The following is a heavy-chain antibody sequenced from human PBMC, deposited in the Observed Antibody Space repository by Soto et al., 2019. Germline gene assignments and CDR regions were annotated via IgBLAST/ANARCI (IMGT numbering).Heavy chain of an antibody. CDR3: ARCHSSGVGDY. D-gene: IGHD3-22*01. CDR2: MNPNSGNT. Sequence: ASVKVSCTASGCTFTSYDINWVRPATGQGLEWMGWMNPNSGNTGYAQKFQGRVTMTRNTSISTAYMELTSLRSEDTAVYYCARCHSSGVGDYWGRGTLVTVSS. CDR1: GCTFTSYD. J-gene: IGHJ4*02. V-gene: IGHV1-8*01.